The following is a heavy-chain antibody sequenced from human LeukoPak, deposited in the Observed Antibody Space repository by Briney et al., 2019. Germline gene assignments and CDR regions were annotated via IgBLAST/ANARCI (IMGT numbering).Heavy chain of an antibody. J-gene: IGHJ1*01. CDR2: IYYSGST. CDR3: ASVSYDTSLQH. Sequence: SQTLSLTCTVSAGSISSGGYFWSWIRQHPGKGLEWIGYIYYSGSTYYNPSLKGRVTISVDTSKNQFSLRLSSVTAADTAIDYCASVSYDTSLQHWGQGTLVTVSS. CDR1: AGSISSGGYF. D-gene: IGHD3-22*01. V-gene: IGHV4-31*03.